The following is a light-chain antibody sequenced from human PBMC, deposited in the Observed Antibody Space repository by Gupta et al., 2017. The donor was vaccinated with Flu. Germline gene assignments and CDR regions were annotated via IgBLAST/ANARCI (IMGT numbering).Light chain of an antibody. Sequence: DIVMTQSPLSLPVTPGEPASVGCRSSQSRLQSNGYNYLDWYLQKPGLTPQLLIYLRPERAFGVPHRLTACGSCTHFRLLVRSGEAEPVVVHYCIESLQAPTTFGQGTKVET. CDR2: LRP. CDR3: IESLQAPTT. CDR1: QSRLQSNGYNY. V-gene: IGKV2-28*01. J-gene: IGKJ1*01.